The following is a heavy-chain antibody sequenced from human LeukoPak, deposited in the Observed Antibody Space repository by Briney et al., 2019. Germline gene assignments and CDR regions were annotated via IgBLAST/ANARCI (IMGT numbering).Heavy chain of an antibody. CDR1: GFTFSSYS. CDR3: ARDKQYYDSGGYFDY. D-gene: IGHD3-22*01. V-gene: IGHV3-21*01. J-gene: IGHJ4*02. Sequence: GGSLRLSCAASGFTFSSYSMNWVRQAPGKGLEWVSSISSSSSYIYYADSVKGRFTISRDNAKNSLYLQMNSLRAEDTAVYYCARDKQYYDSGGYFDYWGQGTLVTVSS. CDR2: ISSSSSYI.